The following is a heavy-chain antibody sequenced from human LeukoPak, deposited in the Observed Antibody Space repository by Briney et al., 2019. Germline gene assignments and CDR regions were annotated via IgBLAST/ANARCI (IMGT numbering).Heavy chain of an antibody. V-gene: IGHV3-48*02. J-gene: IGHJ5*02. Sequence: AGGSLTLSCAASGFTFSSYRMHWVRPAPGKGLEWVSYISSSSSTIYYADSAKGRFTISRDNAKNTLYLQMNSLRDEDTAVYYCARGDSSGYGPDHWGQGSLVTVSS. CDR2: ISSSSSTI. CDR3: ARGDSSGYGPDH. D-gene: IGHD3-22*01. CDR1: GFTFSSYR.